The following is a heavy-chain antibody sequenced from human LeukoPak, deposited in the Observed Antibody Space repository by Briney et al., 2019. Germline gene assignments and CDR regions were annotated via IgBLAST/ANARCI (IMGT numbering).Heavy chain of an antibody. Sequence: GGSLRLSCAASGFTFSSYGMHWVRQAPGKGLEWVAVISYDGSNKYYADSVKGRSTISRDNSKNTLCLQMNSLRAEDTAVYYCAKVIADTTGYCSSTSCYLISQYYGMDVWGQGTTVTVSS. CDR3: AKVIADTTGYCSSTSCYLISQYYGMDV. CDR1: GFTFSSYG. CDR2: ISYDGSNK. D-gene: IGHD2-2*01. J-gene: IGHJ6*02. V-gene: IGHV3-30*18.